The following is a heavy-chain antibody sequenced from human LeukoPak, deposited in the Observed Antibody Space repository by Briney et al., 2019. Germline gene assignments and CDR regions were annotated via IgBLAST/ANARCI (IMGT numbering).Heavy chain of an antibody. V-gene: IGHV3-7*01. D-gene: IGHD6-6*01. CDR3: ARRGGSSSRRSPIDY. Sequence: GRSLRLSCAASGFTFDDYAMHWVRQAPGKGLGWVANIEQDGSQRYYVDSVRGRFTISRDNAKNSLFLQMNGLRAEDTAVYYCARRGGSSSRRSPIDYWGQGTLVTVSS. CDR2: IEQDGSQR. CDR1: GFTFDDYA. J-gene: IGHJ4*02.